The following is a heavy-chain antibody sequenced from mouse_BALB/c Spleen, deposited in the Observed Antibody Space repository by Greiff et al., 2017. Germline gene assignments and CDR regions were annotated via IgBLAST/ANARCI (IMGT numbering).Heavy chain of an antibody. J-gene: IGHJ1*01. D-gene: IGHD2-13*01. CDR1: GFSLTSYD. CDR2: IWTGGGT. CDR3: ASYGDIWYFDD. Sequence: VLLQESGPGLVAPSQCLSITCTVSGFSLTSYDISWIRQPPGKGLEWLGVIWTGGGTNYNSAVMTRLSISKDNSKNQVFLKMNSLQTDDTARYYCASYGDIWYFDDWGEGTTVTVSS. V-gene: IGHV2-9-2*01.